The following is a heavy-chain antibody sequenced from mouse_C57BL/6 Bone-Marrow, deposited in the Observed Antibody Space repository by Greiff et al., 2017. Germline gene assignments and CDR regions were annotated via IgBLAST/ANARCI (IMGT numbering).Heavy chain of an antibody. J-gene: IGHJ4*01. V-gene: IGHV5-4*01. D-gene: IGHD2-4*01. CDR2: ISDGGSYT. Sequence: DVKLVESGGGLVKPGGSLKLSCAASGFTFSSYAMSWVRQTPEKRLEWVATISDGGSYTYYPDNVKGRFTISRGNAKNNLYLQMSHLKSEDTAMYYCARDPYYDYDDYAMDYWGQGTSVTVSS. CDR3: ARDPYYDYDDYAMDY. CDR1: GFTFSSYA.